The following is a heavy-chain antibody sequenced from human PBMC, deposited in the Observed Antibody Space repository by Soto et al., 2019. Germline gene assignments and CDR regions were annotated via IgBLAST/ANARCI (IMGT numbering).Heavy chain of an antibody. Sequence: KTSETLSLTCTVSGGSISSYYWSWIRQPPGKGLEWIGYIYYSGSTNYNPSLKSRVTISVDTSKNQFSLKLSSVTAADTAVYYCARFNWNYGYYYYGMDVWGQGTTVTVSS. D-gene: IGHD1-7*01. CDR2: IYYSGST. V-gene: IGHV4-59*01. CDR3: ARFNWNYGYYYYGMDV. CDR1: GGSISSYY. J-gene: IGHJ6*02.